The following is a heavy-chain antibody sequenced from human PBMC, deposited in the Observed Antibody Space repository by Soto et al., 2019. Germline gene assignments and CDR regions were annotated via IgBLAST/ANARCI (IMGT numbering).Heavy chain of an antibody. D-gene: IGHD2-15*01. J-gene: IGHJ6*02. Sequence: EVQLLESGGGLVQPGGSLRLSCAASGFTFSSYAMSWVRQAPGKGLEWVSASSGSGGSTYYADSVKGRFTISRDNSKNTLYLQMNSLRAEDTAVYYCAGGGYCSGGSCYSPYYYYYGMHVWGQGATVTVSS. V-gene: IGHV3-23*01. CDR1: GFTFSSYA. CDR2: SSGSGGST. CDR3: AGGGYCSGGSCYSPYYYYYGMHV.